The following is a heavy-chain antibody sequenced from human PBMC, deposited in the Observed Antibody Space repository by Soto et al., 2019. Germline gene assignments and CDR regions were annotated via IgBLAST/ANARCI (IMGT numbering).Heavy chain of an antibody. J-gene: IGHJ4*02. CDR1: GGSFSGYY. CDR2: INHSGST. CDR3: ARMGYYGSGSYYKGLGY. D-gene: IGHD3-10*01. V-gene: IGHV4-34*01. Sequence: QVQLQQWGAGLLKPSETLSLTCAGYGGSFSGYYWSWIRQPPGKGLEWIGEINHSGSTNYNPSLKSRVTISVDTSKNQFSLKLSSVTAADTAVYYCARMGYYGSGSYYKGLGYWGQGTLVTVSS.